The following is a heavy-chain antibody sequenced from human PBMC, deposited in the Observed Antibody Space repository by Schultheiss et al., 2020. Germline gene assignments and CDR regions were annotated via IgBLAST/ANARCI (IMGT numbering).Heavy chain of an antibody. Sequence: GGSLRLSCAASGFTFSSYWMSWVRQAPGKGLEWVGFIRSKAYGGTTDYAAPVKGRFTISRDDSKNTLYLQMNSLKTEDTAVYYCTTELNYDSSGYYGAEGFDYWGQGTLVTVSS. D-gene: IGHD3-22*01. CDR2: IRSKAYGGTT. CDR3: TTELNYDSSGYYGAEGFDY. V-gene: IGHV3-15*01. CDR1: GFTFSSYW. J-gene: IGHJ4*02.